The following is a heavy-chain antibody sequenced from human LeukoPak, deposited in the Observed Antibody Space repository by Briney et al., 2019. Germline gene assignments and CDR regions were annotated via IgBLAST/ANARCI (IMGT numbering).Heavy chain of an antibody. CDR3: ARVSNNYYYFYMDV. V-gene: IGHV3-7*01. D-gene: IGHD2/OR15-2a*01. Sequence: PGGSLRLSCAASGFTFSNYWMSWVRQAPGKGLEWVANINQDGGEKYYVDSVKGRSTISRDNAKNSLYLQMNSLRAEDTAVYYCARVSNNYYYFYMDVWGKGTTVTVSS. CDR1: GFTFSNYW. J-gene: IGHJ6*03. CDR2: INQDGGEK.